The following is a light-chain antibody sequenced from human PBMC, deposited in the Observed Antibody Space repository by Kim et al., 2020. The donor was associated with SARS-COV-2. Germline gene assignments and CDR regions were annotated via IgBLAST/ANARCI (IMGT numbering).Light chain of an antibody. V-gene: IGKV1-33*01. Sequence: DIQMTQSPSSLSVSVGDRVTISCQASQDISNHLKWYQQKPGKAPKLLIYDGSILEAGVPSRFSGSGSGTDFTFSIRSLQPEDIATYYCQQYDNFPRTFGGGTKVDIK. CDR2: DGS. CDR3: QQYDNFPRT. J-gene: IGKJ4*01. CDR1: QDISNH.